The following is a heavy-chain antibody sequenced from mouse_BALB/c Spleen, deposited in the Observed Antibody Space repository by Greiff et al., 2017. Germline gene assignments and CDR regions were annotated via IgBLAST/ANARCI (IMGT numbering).Heavy chain of an antibody. Sequence: EVMLVESGAELVKPGASVKLSCTASGFNIKDTYMHWVKQRPEQGLEWIGRIDPANGNTKYDPKFQGKATITADTSSNTAYLQLSSLTSEDTAVYYCAAFYYDYDWFAYWGQGTLVTVSA. CDR1: GFNIKDTY. CDR3: AAFYYDYDWFAY. CDR2: IDPANGNT. V-gene: IGHV14-3*02. D-gene: IGHD2-4*01. J-gene: IGHJ3*01.